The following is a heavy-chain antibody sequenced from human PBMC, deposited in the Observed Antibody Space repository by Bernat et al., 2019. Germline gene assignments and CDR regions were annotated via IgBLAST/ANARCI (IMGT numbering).Heavy chain of an antibody. CDR2: IYYSGST. Sequence: QVQLQESGPGLVKPSETLSLTCTVSGGSISSYYWSWIRQPPGKGLEWIGYIYYSGSTNYNPSLKSRVTISVDTSKNQFSLKLSSVTAADTAVYYCASRPLVGGENRGGFYFDYWGQGTLVTVSS. CDR1: GGSISSYY. CDR3: ASRPLVGGENRGGFYFDY. D-gene: IGHD1-26*01. V-gene: IGHV4-59*08. J-gene: IGHJ4*02.